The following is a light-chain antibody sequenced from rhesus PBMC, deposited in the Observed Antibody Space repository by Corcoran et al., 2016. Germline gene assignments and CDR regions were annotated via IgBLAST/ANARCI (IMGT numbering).Light chain of an antibody. CDR3: QQYNNWNS. CDR2: GAS. J-gene: IGKJ2*01. CDR1: QSVSSY. Sequence: EIVMTQSPATLSLSPGERATLSCRASQSVSSYVPWYQQKPEQAPRLLLYGASSRATGIPDRFSGSGSGTDFTIIISSLEPEDVGVYYFQQYNNWNSFGQGTKVEIK. V-gene: IGKV3S9*01.